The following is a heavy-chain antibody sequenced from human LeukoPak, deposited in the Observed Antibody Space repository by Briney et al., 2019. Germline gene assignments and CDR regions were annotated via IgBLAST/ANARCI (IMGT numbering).Heavy chain of an antibody. CDR1: GFTFSSYA. CDR2: ISSNGGST. Sequence: GGSLRLSCAASGFTFSSYAMHWVCQAPRKGLEYVSAISSNGGSTYYANSVKGRFTISRDNSKNTLYLQMGSLRAEDMAVYYCARVYDFWSGYPNSGYMDVWGKGTTVTVSS. D-gene: IGHD3-3*01. J-gene: IGHJ6*03. V-gene: IGHV3-64*01. CDR3: ARVYDFWSGYPNSGYMDV.